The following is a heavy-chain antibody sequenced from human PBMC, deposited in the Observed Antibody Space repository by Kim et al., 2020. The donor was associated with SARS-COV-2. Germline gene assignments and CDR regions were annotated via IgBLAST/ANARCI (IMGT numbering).Heavy chain of an antibody. J-gene: IGHJ4*02. CDR3: IRSQSGSFDS. Sequence: TTSAGSVKCRFTVSWDNAKNTLYLQMNSLRVEDTAVYYCIRSQSGSFDSWGQGTLVTVSS. D-gene: IGHD2-15*01. CDR2: T. V-gene: IGHV3-74*01.